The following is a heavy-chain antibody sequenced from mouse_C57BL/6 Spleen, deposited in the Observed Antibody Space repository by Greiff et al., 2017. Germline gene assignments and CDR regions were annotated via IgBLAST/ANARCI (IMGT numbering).Heavy chain of an antibody. V-gene: IGHV1-19*01. CDR1: GYTFTDYY. D-gene: IGHD1-1*01. Sequence: VQLQQSGPVLVKPGASVKMSCKASGYTFTDYYMNWVKQSHGKSLEWIGVINPYNGGTSYNQKFKGKATLTVDKSSSTAYMQLNSLTSEDSAVYYCASNYGAYYYAMDYWGQGTSVTVSS. CDR2: INPYNGGT. CDR3: ASNYGAYYYAMDY. J-gene: IGHJ4*01.